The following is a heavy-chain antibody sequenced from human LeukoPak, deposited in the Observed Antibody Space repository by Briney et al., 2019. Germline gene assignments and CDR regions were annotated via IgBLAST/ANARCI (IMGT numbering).Heavy chain of an antibody. D-gene: IGHD1-26*01. CDR3: ARMGADYSWYFDY. CDR1: GGSISSSSYY. V-gene: IGHV4-39*07. J-gene: IGHJ4*02. CDR2: IYYSGST. Sequence: SETLSLTCTVSGGSISSSSYYWVWIRQPPRKVLEWIGSIYYSGSTYCNPSLKSRVTISVDTSKSQFSLKLNSVTAADTAVYFCARMGADYSWYFDYWGRGTLVTVSS.